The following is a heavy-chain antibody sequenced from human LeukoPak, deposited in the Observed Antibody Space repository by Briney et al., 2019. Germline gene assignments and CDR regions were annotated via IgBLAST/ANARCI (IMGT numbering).Heavy chain of an antibody. CDR3: ARRFDI. Sequence: GGSLRLSCAASGFTFSHYSMNWVRQAPGKGLEWVSYISSSSTTIYYADSVKGRFTISRDNAKNSLYLQMSSLRDEDTAVYYCARRFDIWGQGTMVTVSS. J-gene: IGHJ3*02. CDR1: GFTFSHYS. V-gene: IGHV3-48*02. CDR2: ISSSSTTI.